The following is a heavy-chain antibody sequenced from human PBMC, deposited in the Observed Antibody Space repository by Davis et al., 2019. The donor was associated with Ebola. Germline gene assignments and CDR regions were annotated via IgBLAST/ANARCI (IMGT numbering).Heavy chain of an antibody. CDR2: ISGSGGST. CDR3: AKSIRGRPGNNWFDP. CDR1: GFTFSNYA. J-gene: IGHJ5*02. Sequence: PGGSLRLSCAVSGFTFSNYAMNWVRQAPGKGLEWVSAISGSGGSTYYADSVKGRFTISRDNSRNTLYLQMNSPRAEDTALYYCAKSIRGRPGNNWFDPWGQGTLVTVSS. D-gene: IGHD3-10*01. V-gene: IGHV3-23*01.